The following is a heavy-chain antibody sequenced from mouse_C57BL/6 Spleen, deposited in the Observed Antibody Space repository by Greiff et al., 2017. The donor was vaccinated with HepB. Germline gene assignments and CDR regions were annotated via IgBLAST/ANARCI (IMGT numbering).Heavy chain of an antibody. J-gene: IGHJ2*01. Sequence: EVQLVESGPELVKPGASVKISCKASGYSFTGYYMNWVKQSPEKSLEWIGEINPSTGGTTYNQKFKAKATLTVDKSSSTAYMQLKSLTSEDSAVYYCARGDGNYLYYFDYWGQGTTLTVSS. CDR2: INPSTGGT. D-gene: IGHD2-1*01. V-gene: IGHV1-42*01. CDR3: ARGDGNYLYYFDY. CDR1: GYSFTGYY.